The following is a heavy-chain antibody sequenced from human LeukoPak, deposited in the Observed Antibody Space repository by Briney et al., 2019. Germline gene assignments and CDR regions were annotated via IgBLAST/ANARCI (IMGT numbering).Heavy chain of an antibody. CDR3: ARSWGLQFVHDY. Sequence: PSETLSLTCTVSGGSISSYYWSWIRQPAGKGLEWIGRIYTSGSTNYNPSLKSRVTTSVDKSKNQFSLKVSSVTAADTAVYYCARSWGLQFVHDYWGQGTLVTVSS. V-gene: IGHV4-4*07. J-gene: IGHJ4*02. CDR1: GGSISSYY. D-gene: IGHD5-24*01. CDR2: IYTSGST.